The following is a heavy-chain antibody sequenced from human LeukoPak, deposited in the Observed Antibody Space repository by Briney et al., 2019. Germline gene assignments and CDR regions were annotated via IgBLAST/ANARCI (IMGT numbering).Heavy chain of an antibody. J-gene: IGHJ4*02. Sequence: PGGTLRLSCAASGFTFSSYGMSWVRQAPGKGLEWVSAISGSGGSTYYADSVKGRFTISRDNSKNTLYLQMNSLRAEDTAVYYCAKRGAAYYYGSGSYPYFDYWGQGTLVTVSS. V-gene: IGHV3-23*01. CDR3: AKRGAAYYYGSGSYPYFDY. D-gene: IGHD3-10*01. CDR2: ISGSGGST. CDR1: GFTFSSYG.